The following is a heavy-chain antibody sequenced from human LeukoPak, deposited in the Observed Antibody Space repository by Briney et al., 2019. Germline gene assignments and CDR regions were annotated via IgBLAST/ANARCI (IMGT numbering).Heavy chain of an antibody. J-gene: IGHJ4*02. V-gene: IGHV4-34*01. Sequence: PSETLSLTCAVCGGSFSGYYWSWIRQPPGKGLEWIGEINHSGSTNYNPSLKSRVTISVDTSKNQFSLKLSSVTAADTAVYYCARAIVGATYGYWGQGTLVTVSS. CDR1: GGSFSGYY. CDR2: INHSGST. CDR3: ARAIVGATYGY. D-gene: IGHD1-26*01.